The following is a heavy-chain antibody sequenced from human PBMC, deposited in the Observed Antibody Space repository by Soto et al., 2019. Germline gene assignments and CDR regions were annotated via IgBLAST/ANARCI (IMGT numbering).Heavy chain of an antibody. J-gene: IGHJ5*02. V-gene: IGHV5-10-1*01. D-gene: IGHD2-2*01. CDR3: ARLYCSSSTCDSWFDP. Sequence: ESLNISFTGFGYTFNIFWISCVRQMPGRGLEWVGRIDPRDSYTSYSPSFQGHVTISADKSISAVYLQWGSLKASDTAMYYCARLYCSSSTCDSWFDPWGQGTLVTVSS. CDR2: IDPRDSYT. CDR1: GYTFNIFW.